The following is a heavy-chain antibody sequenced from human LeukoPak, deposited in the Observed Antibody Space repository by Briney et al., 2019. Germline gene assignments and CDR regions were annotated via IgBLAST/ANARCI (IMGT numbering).Heavy chain of an antibody. CDR2: IYSGGST. D-gene: IGHD5-12*01. Sequence: GGSLRLSCAASGFTVSSNYMSWVRQAPGKGLEWVSIIYSGGSTFYADSVKGRFTISRDNSKNTLYLQINSLRAEDTAVYYCARDIVATILYFYFDYWGQGTLVTVSS. CDR3: ARDIVATILYFYFDY. CDR1: GFTVSSNY. J-gene: IGHJ4*02. V-gene: IGHV3-53*01.